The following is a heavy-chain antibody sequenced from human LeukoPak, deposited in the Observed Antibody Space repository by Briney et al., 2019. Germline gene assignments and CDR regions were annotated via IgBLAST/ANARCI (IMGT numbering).Heavy chain of an antibody. Sequence: PSETLSLTXAVSGYSISSGYYWGWIRQPPGKGLEWIGSIYHSGSTYYNPSLKSRVTISVDTSKNQFSLKLSSVTAADTAVYYCARGHHPYIAARIDYWGQGTLVTVSS. D-gene: IGHD6-6*01. CDR3: ARGHHPYIAARIDY. J-gene: IGHJ4*02. CDR1: GYSISSGYY. CDR2: IYHSGST. V-gene: IGHV4-38-2*01.